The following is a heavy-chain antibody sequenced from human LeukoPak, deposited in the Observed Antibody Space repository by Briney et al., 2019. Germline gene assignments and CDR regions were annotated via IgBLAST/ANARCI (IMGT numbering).Heavy chain of an antibody. Sequence: GGSLRLSCAASGFTFSIYAMSWVRQAPGKGLEWVSSISSSGGSTYYADSVKGRFTISRDNSKNTLHLQMNSLRVEDTALYYCANNWNLDYWGQGTLVTVSS. CDR3: ANNWNLDY. V-gene: IGHV3-23*01. D-gene: IGHD1-20*01. CDR2: ISSSGGST. CDR1: GFTFSIYA. J-gene: IGHJ4*02.